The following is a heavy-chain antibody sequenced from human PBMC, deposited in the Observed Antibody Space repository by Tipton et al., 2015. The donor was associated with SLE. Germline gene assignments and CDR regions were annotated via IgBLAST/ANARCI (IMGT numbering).Heavy chain of an antibody. V-gene: IGHV4-59*01. Sequence: TLSLTCTVSGGSISNYYWNWIRQSPGKGLECVGYISYGGNTNYNPSLKSRVTISLDTSKNQLSLRLTSVTAADTAVYYCAREWGSGDLVNGVLHIWGHGTMVTVSS. J-gene: IGHJ3*02. CDR1: GGSISNYY. D-gene: IGHD3-22*01. CDR3: AREWGSGDLVNGVLHI. CDR2: ISYGGNT.